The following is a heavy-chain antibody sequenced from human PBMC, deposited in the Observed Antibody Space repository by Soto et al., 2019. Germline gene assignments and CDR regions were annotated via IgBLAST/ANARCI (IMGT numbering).Heavy chain of an antibody. CDR2: INHSGST. CDR3: AVRRVYYYMDV. D-gene: IGHD1-1*01. CDR1: GGSFSGYY. Sequence: SETLSLTRAVYGGSFSGYYWSWIRQPPGKGLEWIGEINHSGSTNYNPSLKSRVTISVDTSKNQFSLKLSSVTAADTAVYYCAVRRVYYYMDVWGKGTTVTVSS. J-gene: IGHJ6*03. V-gene: IGHV4-34*01.